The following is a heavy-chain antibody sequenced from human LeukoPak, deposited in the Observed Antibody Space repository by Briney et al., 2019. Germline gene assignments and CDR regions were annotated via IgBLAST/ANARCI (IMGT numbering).Heavy chain of an antibody. D-gene: IGHD1-26*01. Sequence: GGSLRLSCAASGFTVSSNYMSWVRQAPGKGLEWVGRIKSKTDGGTTDYAAPVKGRFTISRDDSKNTLYLQMNSLKTEDTAVYYCTTAGWDDYYFDYWGQGTLVTVSS. CDR1: GFTVSSNY. CDR2: IKSKTDGGTT. V-gene: IGHV3-15*01. J-gene: IGHJ4*02. CDR3: TTAGWDDYYFDY.